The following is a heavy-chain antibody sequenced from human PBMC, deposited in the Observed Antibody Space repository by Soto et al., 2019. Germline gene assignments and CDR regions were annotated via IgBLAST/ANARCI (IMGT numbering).Heavy chain of an antibody. CDR2: INPSGGST. J-gene: IGHJ5*02. V-gene: IGHV1-46*03. CDR3: ARGGYYYDSSGYSWFDP. D-gene: IGHD3-22*01. CDR1: GYTFTSYY. Sequence: QVQLVQSGAEVKKPGASVKVSCKAAGYTFTSYYMHWVRQAPGQGLAWLGIINPSGGSTSYAQKFQGRVNMTRDTSTSTVYMELSSLRSEDTAVYYGARGGYYYDSSGYSWFDPWGQGTLVTVSS.